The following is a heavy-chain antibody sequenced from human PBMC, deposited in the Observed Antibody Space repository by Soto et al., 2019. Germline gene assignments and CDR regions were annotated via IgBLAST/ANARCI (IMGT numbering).Heavy chain of an antibody. V-gene: IGHV3-23*01. J-gene: IGHJ6*02. CDR1: GFTFSSYA. CDR2: ISGSGGST. D-gene: IGHD6-13*01. Sequence: GXSLRLSCAASGFTFSSYAMSWVRQAPVNGLGWGSAISGSGGSTYYADSVKGRFTISRDNSKNTLYLQMNSLRAEDTAVYYCAKDVRDSSSWYWYYYGMDVWGQGTTVTVSS. CDR3: AKDVRDSSSWYWYYYGMDV.